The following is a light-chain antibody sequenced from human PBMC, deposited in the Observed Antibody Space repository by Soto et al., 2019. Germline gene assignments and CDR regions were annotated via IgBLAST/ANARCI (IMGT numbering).Light chain of an antibody. Sequence: EIVMTQSPATLSVSPGERATLSCRASQGVSTNLAWYQQRPGQPPRLLIYSASTRATGIPARFSGSGSGTEFTLTISGLESEDFAVYFCQQYDDWLRLTFGGGTKVEIK. J-gene: IGKJ4*01. CDR2: SAS. V-gene: IGKV3-15*01. CDR1: QGVSTN. CDR3: QQYDDWLRLT.